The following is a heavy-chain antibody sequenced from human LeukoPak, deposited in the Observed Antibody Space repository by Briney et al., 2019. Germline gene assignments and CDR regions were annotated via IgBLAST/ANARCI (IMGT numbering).Heavy chain of an antibody. D-gene: IGHD3-22*01. CDR3: ARIGTRPSLGSSGCNPDY. CDR2: INPNSGGT. V-gene: IGHV1-2*06. Sequence: VASVKVSCKASGYTFTGYYMHWVRQAPGQGLEWMGRINPNSGGTNYAQKFQGRVTMTRDTSSSTAYMELSRLRSDDTAVYYCARIGTRPSLGSSGCNPDYWGQGTLVTVSS. CDR1: GYTFTGYY. J-gene: IGHJ4*02.